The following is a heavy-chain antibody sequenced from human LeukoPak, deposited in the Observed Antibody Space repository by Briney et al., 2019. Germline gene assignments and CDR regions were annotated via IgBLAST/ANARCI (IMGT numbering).Heavy chain of an antibody. CDR2: INHSGST. D-gene: IGHD3-3*01. CDR1: GGSFSGYY. CDR3: ARGSGTIFGVVNPNDYYYYYSMDV. V-gene: IGHV4-34*01. Sequence: SETLSLTCAVYGGSFSGYYWSWIRQPPGKGLEWIGEINHSGSTNYNPSLKSRVTISVDTSKNQFSLKLSSVTAADTAVYYCARGSGTIFGVVNPNDYYYYYSMDVWGQGTTVTVSS. J-gene: IGHJ6*02.